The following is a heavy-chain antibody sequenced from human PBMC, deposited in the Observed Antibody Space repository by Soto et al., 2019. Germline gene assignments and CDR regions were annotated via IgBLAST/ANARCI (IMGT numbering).Heavy chain of an antibody. J-gene: IGHJ4*02. CDR3: AKTPRDYYDSSGYYSLVD. CDR2: ISGSGGST. V-gene: IGHV3-23*01. CDR1: GFTFSSYA. Sequence: PGGSLRLSCAASGFTFSSYAMSWVRQAPGKWLEWVSAISGSGGSTYYADSVKGRFTVSRDNSKNTLYLQMNSLRAEDTAVYYCAKTPRDYYDSSGYYSLVDWGQGXLVTVYS. D-gene: IGHD3-22*01.